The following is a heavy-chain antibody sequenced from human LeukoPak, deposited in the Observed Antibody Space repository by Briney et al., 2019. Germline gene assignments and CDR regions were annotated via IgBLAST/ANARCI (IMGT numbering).Heavy chain of an antibody. V-gene: IGHV4-39*01. Sequence: NPSETLSLTCTVSGGSISSSSYYWGWIRQPPGKGLEWIGSIYYSGSTYYNPSLKSRVTISVDTSKNQFSLKLSSVTAADTAVYYCARHRGGIFDYWGQGTLVTVSS. CDR1: GGSISSSSYY. D-gene: IGHD3-10*01. J-gene: IGHJ4*02. CDR2: IYYSGST. CDR3: ARHRGGIFDY.